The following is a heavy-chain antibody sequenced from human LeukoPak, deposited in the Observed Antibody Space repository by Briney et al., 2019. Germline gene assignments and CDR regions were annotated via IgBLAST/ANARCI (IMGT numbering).Heavy chain of an antibody. D-gene: IGHD2-15*01. J-gene: IGHJ4*02. CDR3: ARDLSRSRPDCSGGSCYSVY. V-gene: IGHV3-30*04. Sequence: GGSLRLSCAASGFTFGSYAMRWVRQAPGKGLEWVAVISYVGSNKYYADSVKGRFTISRDNTKNTLYLQMNSLRAEDTAVYYCARDLSRSRPDCSGGSCYSVYWGQGTLVTVSS. CDR1: GFTFGSYA. CDR2: ISYVGSNK.